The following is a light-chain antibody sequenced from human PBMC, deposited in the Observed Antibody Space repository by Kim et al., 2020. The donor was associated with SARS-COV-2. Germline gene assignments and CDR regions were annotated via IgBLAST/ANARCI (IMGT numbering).Light chain of an antibody. J-gene: IGLJ2*01. V-gene: IGLV1-51*01. CDR1: SSNIGSNY. Sequence: QSVLTQPPSMSAAPGQKVTISCSGCSSNIGSNYVSWYQQLPGTAPKLLIYDTNKRPSGIPDRFSGSKSGASATLGITGLQTGDEADYYCGTWDSSLNIVLFGGGTKLTVL. CDR3: GTWDSSLNIVL. CDR2: DTN.